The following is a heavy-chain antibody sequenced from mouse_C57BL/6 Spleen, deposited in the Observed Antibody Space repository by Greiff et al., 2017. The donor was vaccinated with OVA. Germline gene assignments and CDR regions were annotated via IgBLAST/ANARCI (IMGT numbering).Heavy chain of an antibody. CDR1: GFTFTDYY. J-gene: IGHJ4*01. D-gene: IGHD2-1*01. Sequence: EVQVVESGGGLVPPGGSLSLSCAASGFTFTDYYMSWVRQPPGTALEWLGFIRNKANGYTTEYSASVKGRFTISRDNSQSILYLQMNALRAEDIATYYCARRGKVAMDYWGQGTSVTVSS. V-gene: IGHV7-3*01. CDR3: ARRGKVAMDY. CDR2: IRNKANGYTT.